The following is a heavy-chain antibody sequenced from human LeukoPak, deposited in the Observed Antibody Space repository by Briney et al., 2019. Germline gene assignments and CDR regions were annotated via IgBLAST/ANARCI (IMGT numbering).Heavy chain of an antibody. Sequence: PGGSLRLSCAASGFTFSSYGMSWVRQAPGKGLEWVSAISGSGGSTYYADSVKGRFTISRDNSKNTLYLQMNSLRAEDTAVYYCAKETYYDILTGYFNAFDIWGQGTMVTVSS. J-gene: IGHJ3*02. V-gene: IGHV3-23*01. D-gene: IGHD3-9*01. CDR2: ISGSGGST. CDR1: GFTFSSYG. CDR3: AKETYYDILTGYFNAFDI.